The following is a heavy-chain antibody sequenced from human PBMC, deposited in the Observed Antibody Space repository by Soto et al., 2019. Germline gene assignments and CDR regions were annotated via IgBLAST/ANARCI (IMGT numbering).Heavy chain of an antibody. D-gene: IGHD5-12*01. J-gene: IGHJ5*02. V-gene: IGHV4-39*07. CDR3: ARGYSGKPTT. CDR2: TYYSGST. CDR1: GGSISGSTYY. Sequence: PSETLSLTCTVSGGSISGSTYYWGWIRQPPGKGLEYIGCTYYSGSTNYNPSLKSRVTISVDTSKNQFSLKLSSVTAADTAVYYCARGYSGKPTTWGQGTLVTVSS.